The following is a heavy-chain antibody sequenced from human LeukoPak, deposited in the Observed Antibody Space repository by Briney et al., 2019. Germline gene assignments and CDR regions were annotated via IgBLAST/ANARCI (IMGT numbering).Heavy chain of an antibody. J-gene: IGHJ6*02. CDR1: GFTFSSYS. V-gene: IGHV3-48*02. Sequence: GGSLRLSCAASGFTFSSYSMNWVRQAPGKGLEWVSYISSSSSTIYYADPVKGRFTISRDNAKNSLYLQMNSLRDEDTAVFYCARTGPTIRGLDYGMDVWGQGTTVTVS. CDR2: ISSSSSTI. CDR3: ARTGPTIRGLDYGMDV. D-gene: IGHD3-9*01.